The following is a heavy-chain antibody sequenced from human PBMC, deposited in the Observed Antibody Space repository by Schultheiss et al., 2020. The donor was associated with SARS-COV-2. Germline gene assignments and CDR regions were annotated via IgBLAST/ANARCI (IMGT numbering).Heavy chain of an antibody. V-gene: IGHV4-34*01. D-gene: IGHD6-19*01. J-gene: IGHJ4*02. Sequence: SETLSLTCAVYGGSFSGYYWSWIRQPPGKGLEWIGEINHSGSTNYNPSLKSRVTISVDTSKNQFSLKLSSVTAADTAVYYCAREETGIAVAGTGYWGQGTLVTVSS. CDR1: GGSFSGYY. CDR2: INHSGST. CDR3: AREETGIAVAGTGY.